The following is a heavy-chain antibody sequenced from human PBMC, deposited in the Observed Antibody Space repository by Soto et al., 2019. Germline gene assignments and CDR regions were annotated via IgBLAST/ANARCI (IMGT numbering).Heavy chain of an antibody. V-gene: IGHV1-3*01. CDR1: GYTFTNYA. Sequence: ASVKVSCKASGYTFTNYAVHWVRQAPGQMLEWMGWINAGNGNTRFSQNLRGRVTITRDTSARTVYMELSSLRSEDTAVYYCARGHLAVVPVASWFYYMDVWGKGTTVTVSS. CDR3: ARGHLAVVPVASWFYYMDV. J-gene: IGHJ6*03. CDR2: INAGNGNT. D-gene: IGHD2-2*01.